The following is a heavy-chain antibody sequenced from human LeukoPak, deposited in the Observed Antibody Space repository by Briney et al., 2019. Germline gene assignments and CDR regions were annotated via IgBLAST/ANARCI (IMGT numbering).Heavy chain of an antibody. CDR3: ARGGVYSYGSFDY. CDR1: GFTFSSYW. J-gene: IGHJ4*02. D-gene: IGHD5-18*01. CDR2: INSDGSST. V-gene: IGHV3-74*01. Sequence: GGSLRLSCAASGFTFSSYWMHWVRQAPGKGLVWVSRINSDGSSTSYADSVKGRLTISRDKAKNTLYVQMNSLRAEDTAAYYCARGGVYSYGSFDYWGQGTLVTVSS.